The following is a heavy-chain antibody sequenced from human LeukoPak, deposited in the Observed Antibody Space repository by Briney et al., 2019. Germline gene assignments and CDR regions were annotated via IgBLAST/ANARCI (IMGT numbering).Heavy chain of an antibody. CDR2: ISGSGGST. V-gene: IGHV3-23*01. D-gene: IGHD6-13*01. J-gene: IGHJ4*02. CDR3: AKGSAPGIAAAGDD. CDR1: GFTFSSYA. Sequence: GGSLRLSCAASGFTFSSYAMSWVRQAPGKGLEWVSAISGSGGSTYYADSVKGRFTISRDNSKNTLYLQMNSLRAKDTAVYYCAKGSAPGIAAAGDDWGQGTLVTVSS.